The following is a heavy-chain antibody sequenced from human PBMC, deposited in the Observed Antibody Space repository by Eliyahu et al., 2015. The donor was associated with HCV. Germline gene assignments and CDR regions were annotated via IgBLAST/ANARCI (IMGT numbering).Heavy chain of an antibody. CDR1: GFTFSSYA. J-gene: IGHJ2*01. D-gene: IGHD2-15*01. CDR2: ISYDGSNK. CDR3: AAVAVNWYFDL. V-gene: IGHV3-30-3*01. Sequence: QVQLVESGGGVVQPGRSLRLSCAASGFTFSSYAMHWVRQAPGKGLEWVAVISYDGSNKYYADSVKGRFTISRDNSKNTLYLQMNSLRAEDTAVYYCAAVAVNWYFDLWGRGTLVTVSS.